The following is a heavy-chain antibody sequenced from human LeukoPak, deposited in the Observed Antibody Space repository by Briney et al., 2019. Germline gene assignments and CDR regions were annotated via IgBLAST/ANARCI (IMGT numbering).Heavy chain of an antibody. CDR1: GGSISSGSYY. CDR2: IYTSGST. Sequence: PSQTLSLICTVSGGSISSGSYYWSWIRQPAGKGLEWIGRIYTSGSTNYNPSLKSRVTISVDTSKNQFSLKLSSVTAADTAVYYCARFGRQPTFDYWGQGTLVTVSS. CDR3: ARFGRQPTFDY. J-gene: IGHJ4*02. D-gene: IGHD3-16*01. V-gene: IGHV4-61*02.